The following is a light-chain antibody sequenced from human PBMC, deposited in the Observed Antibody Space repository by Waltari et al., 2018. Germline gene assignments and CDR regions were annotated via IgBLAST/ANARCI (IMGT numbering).Light chain of an antibody. V-gene: IGKV4-1*01. CDR1: QSVLYSSTNKNY. Sequence: DIVMTQSPDSLAVSLGERATINCKSSQSVLYSSTNKNYLAWYQQKPGQPPKLLIYWASTRESGVPARFSGSGSGTDFTLTISSLQAEDVAVYYCQQYYSTPLTFGPGTKVDIK. CDR3: QQYYSTPLT. CDR2: WAS. J-gene: IGKJ3*01.